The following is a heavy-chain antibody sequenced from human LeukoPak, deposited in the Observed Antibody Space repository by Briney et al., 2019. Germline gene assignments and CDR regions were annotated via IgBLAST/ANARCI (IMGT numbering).Heavy chain of an antibody. CDR3: VKPYYYDSSGQWAFDY. V-gene: IGHV3-9*01. CDR2: ISWDSGNI. CDR1: GFTFDDYA. Sequence: GGSLRLSCAASGFTFDDYAMHWVRQAPGKGLEGVSAISWDSGNIGYADSVKGRFTVSRDNAKSSLYLEMNSLSSEDTALYYCVKPYYYDSSGQWAFDYWGQGALVTVSS. J-gene: IGHJ4*02. D-gene: IGHD3-22*01.